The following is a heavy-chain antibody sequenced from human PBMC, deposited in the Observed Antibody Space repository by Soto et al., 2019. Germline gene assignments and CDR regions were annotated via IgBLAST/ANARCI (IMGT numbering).Heavy chain of an antibody. CDR3: ARGSWDDVSGHYYMDV. D-gene: IGHD1-1*01. J-gene: IGHJ6*03. CDR2: TYYKSKWYN. Sequence: TLSLTCDISGDSVSSNSAAWNWIRQTPSRGLEWLGRTYYKSKWYNNYALSVQSRITVNPDTSKNQFSLQLNSVTPEDTAVYYCARGSWDDVSGHYYMDVWGKGTTVTVSS. V-gene: IGHV6-1*01. CDR1: GDSVSSNSAA.